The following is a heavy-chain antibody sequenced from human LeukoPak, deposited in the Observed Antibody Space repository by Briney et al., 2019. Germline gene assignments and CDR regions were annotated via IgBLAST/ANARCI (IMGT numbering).Heavy chain of an antibody. CDR2: ISGSGVST. CDR3: AKDTGSGVTTTFDS. V-gene: IGHV3-23*01. Sequence: PGGSLRLSCAASGFTFSTYAMSWVRQAPGKGLEWVSSISGSGVSTYYADSVKGRFTMSRDNSMNTLYLQMSSLRDEDTAVYFCAKDTGSGVTTTFDSWGLGTLVTVSS. D-gene: IGHD4-11*01. CDR1: GFTFSTYA. J-gene: IGHJ4*02.